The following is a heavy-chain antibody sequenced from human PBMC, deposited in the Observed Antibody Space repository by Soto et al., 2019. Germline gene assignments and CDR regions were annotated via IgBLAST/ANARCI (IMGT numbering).Heavy chain of an antibody. V-gene: IGHV4-59*01. D-gene: IGHD3-10*01. CDR1: GGSISGSY. CDR2: VYYTGST. J-gene: IGHJ1*01. Sequence: SETLSLTCSVSGGSISGSYWSWIRQSPGKGLEWLGYVYYTGSTNYSPSLRSRVSISVDTSKNEFSLRLSSVTAADTAVYFCARSVAVPGSAIRHWG. CDR3: ARSVAVPGSAIRH.